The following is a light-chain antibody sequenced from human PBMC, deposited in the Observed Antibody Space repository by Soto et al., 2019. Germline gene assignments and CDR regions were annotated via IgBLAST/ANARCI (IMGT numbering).Light chain of an antibody. CDR1: SSNIGDNF. V-gene: IGLV1-47*01. CDR3: ATWDDSFRGL. CDR2: RND. Sequence: QAVVTQPPSVSGTPGQRITISCSGDSSNIGDNFVYWYQQVPETAPKLLIYRNDERPSGVPDRFSASKSGTSASLAISGLRSEDEADYYCATWDDSFRGLFGGGTKLTVL. J-gene: IGLJ3*02.